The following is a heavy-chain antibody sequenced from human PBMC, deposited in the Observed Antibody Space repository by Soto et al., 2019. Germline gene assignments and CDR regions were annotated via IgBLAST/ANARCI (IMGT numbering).Heavy chain of an antibody. CDR3: ASGVIAAAGKSESWFDP. CDR2: IYYSGST. J-gene: IGHJ5*02. D-gene: IGHD6-13*01. CDR1: GGSISSYY. V-gene: IGHV4-59*01. Sequence: SETLSLTCTVSGGSISSYYWSWIRQPPGKGLEWIGYIYYSGSTNYNPSLKSRVTISVDTSKNQFSLKLSSVTAADTAVYYCASGVIAAAGKSESWFDPWGQGTLVTVSS.